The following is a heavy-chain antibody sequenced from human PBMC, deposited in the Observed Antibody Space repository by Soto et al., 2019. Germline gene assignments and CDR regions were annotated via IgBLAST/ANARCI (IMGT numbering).Heavy chain of an antibody. Sequence: ASVKVSCKASGYTFTGYYMHWVRQAPGRGLEWMGWINPNSGGTNYAQKFQGWVTMTRDTSISTAYMELSRLRSDDTAVYYCARTGSYYYDSSGYYGFDYWGQGTLVTVSS. CDR2: INPNSGGT. D-gene: IGHD3-22*01. CDR3: ARTGSYYYDSSGYYGFDY. J-gene: IGHJ4*02. V-gene: IGHV1-2*04. CDR1: GYTFTGYY.